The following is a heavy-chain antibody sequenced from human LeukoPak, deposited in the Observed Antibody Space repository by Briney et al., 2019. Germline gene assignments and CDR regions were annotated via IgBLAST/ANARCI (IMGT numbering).Heavy chain of an antibody. D-gene: IGHD4-23*01. CDR2: IIPIFGTA. CDR1: GGTFSSYA. CDR3: ARAHDYGGNDLDY. Sequence: SVKLSCKASGGTFSSYAISWVRQAPGQGLEWMGRIIPIFGTANYAQKFQGRVTITTDESTSTAYMELSSLRSEDTAVYYCARAHDYGGNDLDYWGQGTLVTVSS. J-gene: IGHJ4*02. V-gene: IGHV1-69*05.